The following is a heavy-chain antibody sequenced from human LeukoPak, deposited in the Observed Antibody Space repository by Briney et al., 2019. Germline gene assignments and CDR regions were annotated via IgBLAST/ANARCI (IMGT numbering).Heavy chain of an antibody. CDR1: GYTFTSYG. CDR3: ARAEEDCDSSGPFDY. Sequence: ASVKVSCKASGYTFTSYGISWVRQAPGQGLEWMGWISAYNGNTNYAQKLQGRVTMTTDTSTSTAYMELRSLRSDDTAVYYCARAEEDCDSSGPFDYWGQGTLVTVSS. J-gene: IGHJ4*02. V-gene: IGHV1-18*01. CDR2: ISAYNGNT. D-gene: IGHD3-22*01.